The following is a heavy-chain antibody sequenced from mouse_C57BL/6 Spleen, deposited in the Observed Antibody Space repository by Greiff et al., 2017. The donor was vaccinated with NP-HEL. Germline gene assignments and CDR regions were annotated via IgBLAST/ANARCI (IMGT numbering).Heavy chain of an antibody. D-gene: IGHD2-4*01. CDR2: INPYNGGT. Sequence: VQLQQSGPVLVKPGASVKMSCKASGYTFTDYYMNWVKQSPGKSLEWIGVINPYNGGTSYNQKFKGKATLTVDKSSSTAYMELNSLTSEDSAVYYCARGEDYPFDYWGQGTTLTVSS. CDR3: ARGEDYPFDY. J-gene: IGHJ2*01. CDR1: GYTFTDYY. V-gene: IGHV1-19*01.